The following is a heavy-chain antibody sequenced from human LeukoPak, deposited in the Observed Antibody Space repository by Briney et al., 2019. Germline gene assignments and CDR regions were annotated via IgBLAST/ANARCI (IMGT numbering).Heavy chain of an antibody. CDR1: GFTFSSYW. V-gene: IGHV3-7*01. Sequence: QTGGSLRLSCAASGFTFSSYWMSWVRQAPGKGLEWVANIKQDGSEKYYVDSVKGRFTISRDNAKNSLYLQMNSLRAEDMAVYYCARLGDFWSGYFYYYYYGMDVWGQGTTVTVSS. D-gene: IGHD3-3*01. J-gene: IGHJ6*02. CDR3: ARLGDFWSGYFYYYYYGMDV. CDR2: IKQDGSEK.